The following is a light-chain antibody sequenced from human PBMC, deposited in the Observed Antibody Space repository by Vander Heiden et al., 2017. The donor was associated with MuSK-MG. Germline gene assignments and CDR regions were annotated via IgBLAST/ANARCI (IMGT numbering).Light chain of an antibody. V-gene: IGKV1-33*01. Sequence: DIQMTQPPSSLSASVADRVTITCQASQDISNYLNWYQQKPGKAPKLLIYDASNLETGVPSRFSGSGSGTDFTVTISSLQPEDIATYYCQQYDNLPFTFGPGTKVDIK. CDR1: QDISNY. J-gene: IGKJ3*01. CDR2: DAS. CDR3: QQYDNLPFT.